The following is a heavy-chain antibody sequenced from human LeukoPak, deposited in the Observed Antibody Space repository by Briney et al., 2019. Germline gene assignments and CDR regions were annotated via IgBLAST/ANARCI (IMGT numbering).Heavy chain of an antibody. Sequence: KSSETLSLTCTVSGGSISSSNYYWGWIRQPPGKGLEWIGTIYYSGSTYYNPSLKSRVTISIDTSKNQFSLKLSSVTAADTAVYYCAREDYDDPGAWYFDLWGRGTLVTVSS. CDR1: GGSISSSNYY. CDR3: AREDYDDPGAWYFDL. V-gene: IGHV4-39*07. J-gene: IGHJ2*01. CDR2: IYYSGST. D-gene: IGHD3-22*01.